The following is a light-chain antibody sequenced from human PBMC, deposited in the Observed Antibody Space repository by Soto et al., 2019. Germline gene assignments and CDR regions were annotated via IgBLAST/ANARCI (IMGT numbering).Light chain of an antibody. CDR3: MQGTHWPRRGT. Sequence: DVVMTQSPLSLPVTLGQPASISCRSSQSLVYSDGNTYLNWFQQRPGQSPRRLIYKVSNWDSGVPDRFSGSGSGTDFTLKISRVDAEDVGVSYCMQGTHWPRRGTFGQGTKVEIK. CDR2: KVS. CDR1: QSLVYSDGNTY. V-gene: IGKV2D-30*01. J-gene: IGKJ1*01.